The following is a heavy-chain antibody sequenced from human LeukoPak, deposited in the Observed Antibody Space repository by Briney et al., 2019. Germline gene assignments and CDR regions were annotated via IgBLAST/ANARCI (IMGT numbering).Heavy chain of an antibody. D-gene: IGHD3-9*01. V-gene: IGHV4-30-2*01. J-gene: IGHJ4*02. Sequence: PSETLSLTCDVSGDSISRGGYSWTWVRQPPGKGLEWIGYMYHDGTTFYDPSLERRVTISKHRSKNQFSLRLSSVTAADTAVYCCARAPDHSDILTGYFDYWGQGTLVTVSS. CDR3: ARAPDHSDILTGYFDY. CDR2: MYHDGTT. CDR1: GDSISRGGYS.